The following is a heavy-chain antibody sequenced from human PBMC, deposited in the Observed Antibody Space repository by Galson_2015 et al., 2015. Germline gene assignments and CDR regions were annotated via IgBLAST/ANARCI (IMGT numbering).Heavy chain of an antibody. CDR1: GYTFTSNG. D-gene: IGHD3-10*01. CDR3: ARVSSGEDAFDI. J-gene: IGHJ3*02. Sequence: SVKVSCKASGYTFTSNGISWVRQAPGQGLEWMGWINAYNDYTNYAQNFQGRVTMSTDTSTSTVYMELRSLRSDDTAVYYCARVSSGEDAFDIWGQGTMVTVSS. CDR2: INAYNDYT. V-gene: IGHV1-18*01.